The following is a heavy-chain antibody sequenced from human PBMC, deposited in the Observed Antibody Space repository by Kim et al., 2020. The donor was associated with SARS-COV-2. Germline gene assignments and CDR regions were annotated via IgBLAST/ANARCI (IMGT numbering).Heavy chain of an antibody. J-gene: IGHJ4*02. V-gene: IGHV4-4*02. CDR3: ARRGAYSSGWFHF. Sequence: YNPSLKSRVTISVDKSKNQFSLNLSSVTAADTAVYYCARRGAYSSGWFHFWGQGTLVTVSS. D-gene: IGHD6-19*01.